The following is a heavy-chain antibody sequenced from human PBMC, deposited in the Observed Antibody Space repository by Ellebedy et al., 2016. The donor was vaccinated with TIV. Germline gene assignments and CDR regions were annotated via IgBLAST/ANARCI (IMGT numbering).Heavy chain of an antibody. D-gene: IGHD1-26*01. CDR2: IDYSWNI. CDR1: GGFITSSDSY. V-gene: IGHV4-39*01. CDR3: ARVKATGDQARGLIDA. Sequence: MPSETLSLTCTVPGGFITSSDSYWGWIRQPPGKGLEWIATIDYSWNIYYNASLKSRVIISADISKNQFSLKVSSLTAADTAVYYCARVKATGDQARGLIDAWGQGTLVTVSS. J-gene: IGHJ5*02.